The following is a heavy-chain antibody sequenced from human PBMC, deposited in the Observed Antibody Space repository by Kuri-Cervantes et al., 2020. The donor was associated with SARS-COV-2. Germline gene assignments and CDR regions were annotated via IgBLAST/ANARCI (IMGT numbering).Heavy chain of an antibody. J-gene: IGHJ6*03. CDR3: ARDPGIAAACTFPKEYYYYYYYMDV. Sequence: SETLSLTCTVSGGSISSSSYYWRWIRQPPGKGLEWIGSIYYSGSTYYNPSLKSRVTMSVDTSKNQLSLKLSSVTAADTAVYYCARDPGIAAACTFPKEYYYYYYYMDVWGKGTTVTVSS. V-gene: IGHV4-39*07. CDR1: GGSISSSSYY. D-gene: IGHD6-13*01. CDR2: IYYSGST.